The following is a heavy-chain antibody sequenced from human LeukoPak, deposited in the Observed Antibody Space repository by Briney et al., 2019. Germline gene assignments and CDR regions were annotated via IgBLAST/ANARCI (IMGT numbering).Heavy chain of an antibody. CDR1: GFTFTDYW. CDR3: TTSKDTAGGPY. Sequence: GGCLRLSCTASGFTFTDYWMTWVRQAPGQGLEWLANIRQDGGATFYGGSVKGRFTISRDNAKNSLFLQMNSLRAEDTAVYYCTTSKDTAGGPYWGQGTLVTVSS. J-gene: IGHJ4*02. CDR2: IRQDGGAT. D-gene: IGHD6-13*01. V-gene: IGHV3-7*01.